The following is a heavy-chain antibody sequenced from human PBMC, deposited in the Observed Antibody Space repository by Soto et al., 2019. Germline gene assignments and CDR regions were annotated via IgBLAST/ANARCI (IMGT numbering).Heavy chain of an antibody. CDR1: GFTFSSYA. Sequence: PGGSLRLSCAASGFTFSSYAMSWVRQAPGKGLEWVSAISGSGGSTYYADSVKGRFTISRDNSKNTLYLQMNSLRAEDTAVYYCAKDQAPLQEEFSLWFGGTNWFDPWGQGTLVTVSS. J-gene: IGHJ5*02. V-gene: IGHV3-23*01. CDR3: AKDQAPLQEEFSLWFGGTNWFDP. D-gene: IGHD3-10*01. CDR2: ISGSGGST.